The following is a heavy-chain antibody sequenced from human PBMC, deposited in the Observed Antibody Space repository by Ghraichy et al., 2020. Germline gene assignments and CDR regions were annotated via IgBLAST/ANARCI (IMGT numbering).Heavy chain of an antibody. Sequence: SETLSLTCAVYGGPFSGYYWSWIRQPPGKGLEWIGEINHSGSTNYNPSLKSRVTFSVDTPKYQFSLKLTSVTAADTAVYYCARGRYGSSWFQGYFHHWGQGTLVTVSS. CDR2: INHSGST. D-gene: IGHD6-13*01. CDR3: ARGRYGSSWFQGYFHH. V-gene: IGHV4-34*01. CDR1: GGPFSGYY. J-gene: IGHJ1*01.